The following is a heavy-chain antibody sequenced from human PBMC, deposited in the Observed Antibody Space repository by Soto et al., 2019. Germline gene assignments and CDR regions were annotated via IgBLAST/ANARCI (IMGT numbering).Heavy chain of an antibody. V-gene: IGHV4-59*08. CDR2: IYYSGST. Sequence: QVQLQESGPGLVKPSETLSLTCTVSGGSISSYYWSWIRQPPGKGLEWIGYIYYSGSTNYNPSLKGRVTISVDTSKNHVSLKLSSVTAADTAVYYCATRRTSGSYRYFDYWGQGTLVTVSS. CDR3: ATRRTSGSYRYFDY. D-gene: IGHD1-26*01. J-gene: IGHJ4*02. CDR1: GGSISSYY.